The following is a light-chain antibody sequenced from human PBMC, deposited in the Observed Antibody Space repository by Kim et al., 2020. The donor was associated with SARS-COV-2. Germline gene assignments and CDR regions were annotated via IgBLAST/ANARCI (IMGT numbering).Light chain of an antibody. Sequence: LSPGERATLSCRASHNINSYLAWYQQKPGQAPRLLNYDASDRATSVPARFSGSGSGADFTLTISSLEHDDFAVFFCQQRSDWPIAFGQGTRLEIK. CDR3: QQRSDWPIA. CDR2: DAS. J-gene: IGKJ5*01. V-gene: IGKV3-11*01. CDR1: HNINSY.